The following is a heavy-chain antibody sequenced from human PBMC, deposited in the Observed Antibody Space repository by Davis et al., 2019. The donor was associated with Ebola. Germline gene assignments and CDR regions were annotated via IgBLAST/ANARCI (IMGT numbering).Heavy chain of an antibody. CDR2: ISGSVGST. J-gene: IGHJ4*02. CDR1: GFTFPSYA. V-gene: IGHV3-23*01. Sequence: GGSLRLSCAASGFTFPSYAMSWVRQAPGKGLEWVSGISGSVGSTYYADSVKGRFTISRDNSKNTLFLQMNSLRAEDTAVYYCADSLIASGFYFDYWGQGTLVTVSS. D-gene: IGHD3-16*02. CDR3: ADSLIASGFYFDY.